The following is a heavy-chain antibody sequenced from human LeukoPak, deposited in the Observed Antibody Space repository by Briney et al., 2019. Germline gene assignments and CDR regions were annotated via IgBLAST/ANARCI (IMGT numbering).Heavy chain of an antibody. J-gene: IGHJ5*02. CDR3: ARHTPLEWGSSNQNWFDP. Sequence: SQTLSLTCTVSGGSISSGGYYWSWIRQPPGKGLEWIGYIYHSGSTYYNPSLKSRVTISVDTSKNQFSLKLSSVTAADTAVYYCARHTPLEWGSSNQNWFDPWGQGTLVTVPS. CDR2: IYHSGST. V-gene: IGHV4-30-2*01. D-gene: IGHD2-2*01. CDR1: GGSISSGGYY.